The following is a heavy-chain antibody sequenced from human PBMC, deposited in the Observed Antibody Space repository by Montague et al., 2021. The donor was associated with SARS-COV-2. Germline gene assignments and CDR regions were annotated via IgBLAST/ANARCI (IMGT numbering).Heavy chain of an antibody. V-gene: IGHV4-59*08. CDR1: GGSINGYY. CDR3: ATQEDPSGWIPGPFDF. Sequence: SETLSLTCTVSGGSINGYYWSWIRQSPGKGLDWIGYIHYTGNTNYNPSLKGRVTISLDTSKSQFSLRLSSVTAADTAVYSCATQEDPSGWIPGPFDFWGQGTLLTVSS. J-gene: IGHJ4*02. CDR2: IHYTGNT. D-gene: IGHD6-19*01.